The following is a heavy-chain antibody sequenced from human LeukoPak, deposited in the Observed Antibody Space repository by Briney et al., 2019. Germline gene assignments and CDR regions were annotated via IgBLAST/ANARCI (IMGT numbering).Heavy chain of an antibody. CDR2: ISHTGTTM. Sequence: PGGSLRLSCAASGFTFSDHYMSWIRQAPGKGLEWVSYISHTGTTMYYADSVKGRFTISRDNSKNTLYLQMNSLRAEDTAVYYCARVYGDYFYYYYYMDVWGKGTTVTISS. CDR1: GFTFSDHY. CDR3: ARVYGDYFYYYYYMDV. V-gene: IGHV3-11*01. J-gene: IGHJ6*03. D-gene: IGHD4-17*01.